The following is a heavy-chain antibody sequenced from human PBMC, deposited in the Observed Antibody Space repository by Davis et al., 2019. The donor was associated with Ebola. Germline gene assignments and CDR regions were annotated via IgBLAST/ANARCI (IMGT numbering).Heavy chain of an antibody. CDR3: ARDARIQLWLGNWFDP. Sequence: SETLSLTCTVSGYSISSGYYWGWIRQPPGKGLEWIGSIYYSGSTYYNPSLKSRVTISVDTSKNQFSLKLSSVTAADTAVYYCARDARIQLWLGNWFDPWGQGTLVTVSS. J-gene: IGHJ5*02. V-gene: IGHV4-38-2*02. CDR1: GYSISSGYY. CDR2: IYYSGST. D-gene: IGHD5-18*01.